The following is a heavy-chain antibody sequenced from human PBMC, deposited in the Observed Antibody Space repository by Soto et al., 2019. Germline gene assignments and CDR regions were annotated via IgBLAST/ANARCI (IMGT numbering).Heavy chain of an antibody. CDR1: GGTFSSYA. D-gene: IGHD6-6*01. J-gene: IGHJ3*02. CDR2: IIPIFGTA. CDR3: ARWEGGRIAARPHDAFDI. Sequence: ASVKVSCKASGGTFSSYAISWVRQAPGQGLEWMGGIIPIFGTANYAQKFQGRVTITADESTSTAYMELSSLRSEDTAVYYCARWEGGRIAARPHDAFDIWGQGTMVTVS. V-gene: IGHV1-69*13.